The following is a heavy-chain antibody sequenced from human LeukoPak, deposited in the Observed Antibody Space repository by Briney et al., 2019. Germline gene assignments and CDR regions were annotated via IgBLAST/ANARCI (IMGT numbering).Heavy chain of an antibody. V-gene: IGHV3-15*01. J-gene: IGHJ4*02. Sequence: GGSLRLSCAASGFTFSNAWMSWVRQAPGKGLEWVGRTKSKTDGGTTDYAAPVKGRFTISRDDSKNTLYLQMNSLKTEDTAVYYCTTRVQQLNPIAGYWGQGTLVTVSS. CDR2: TKSKTDGGTT. D-gene: IGHD2-2*02. CDR1: GFTFSNAW. CDR3: TTRVQQLNPIAGY.